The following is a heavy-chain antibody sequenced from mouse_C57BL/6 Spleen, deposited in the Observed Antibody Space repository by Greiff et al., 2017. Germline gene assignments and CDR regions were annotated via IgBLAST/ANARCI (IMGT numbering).Heavy chain of an antibody. CDR1: GYTFTSYW. CDR2: IDPSDSET. CDR3: ARGTTVVATDYYWYCDV. D-gene: IGHD1-1*01. J-gene: IGHJ1*03. V-gene: IGHV1-52*01. Sequence: QVQLQQPGAELVRPGSSVKLSCKASGYTFTSYWMHWVKQRPIQGLEWIGNIDPSDSETHYNQKFKDKATLTVDKSSSTAYMQLSSLTSEDSAVYYCARGTTVVATDYYWYCDVWGTGTTVTVSS.